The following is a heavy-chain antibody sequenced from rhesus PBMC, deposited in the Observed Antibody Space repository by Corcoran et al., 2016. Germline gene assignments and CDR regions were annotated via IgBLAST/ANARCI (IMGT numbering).Heavy chain of an antibody. J-gene: IGHJ4*01. V-gene: IGHV4S10*01. CDR3: ARDLSYTAAWGY. D-gene: IGHD6-25*01. CDR2: INGSSTNT. CDR1: GGSISDSYR. Sequence: QVQLQESGPGVVKPSETLSLTCAVSGGSISDSYRWSWIRQPPGKGLEWIGFINGSSTNTNYNPSLKSRVTNSKDTSKNQFSLKLSSVTAADTAVDYCARDLSYTAAWGYWGQGVLVTVSS.